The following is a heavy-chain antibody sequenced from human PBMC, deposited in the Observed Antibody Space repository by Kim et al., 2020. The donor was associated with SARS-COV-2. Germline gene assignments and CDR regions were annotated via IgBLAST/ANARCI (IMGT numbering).Heavy chain of an antibody. CDR3: AKGGGREAAAFLDY. Sequence: GGSLRLSCAASGFTFSSYGMHWVRQAPGKGLEWVAVISYDGSNKYYADSVKGRFTISRDNSKNTLYLQMNSLRAEDTAVYYCAKGGGREAAAFLDYWGQGTLVTVSS. V-gene: IGHV3-30*18. CDR1: GFTFSSYG. CDR2: ISYDGSNK. D-gene: IGHD6-13*01. J-gene: IGHJ4*02.